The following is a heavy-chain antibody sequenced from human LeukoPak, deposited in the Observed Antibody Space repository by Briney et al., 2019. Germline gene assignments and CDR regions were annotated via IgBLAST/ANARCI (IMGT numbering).Heavy chain of an antibody. CDR2: INQDGSAK. D-gene: IGHD2/OR15-2a*01. J-gene: IGHJ4*02. CDR3: ASDPFPRGHY. CDR1: VHSLSTYW. V-gene: IGHV3-7*01. Sequence: GGSQRLSCAPSVHSLSTYWMSWVRQAPGKGLECVANINQDGSAKYYVASVKGRFTISRDNTDNSLYLQMNSLRAADTGIDYCASDPFPRGHYWGQGTLVTVSS.